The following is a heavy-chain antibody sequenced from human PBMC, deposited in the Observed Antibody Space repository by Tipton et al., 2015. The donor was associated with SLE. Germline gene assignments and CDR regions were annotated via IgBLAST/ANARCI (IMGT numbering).Heavy chain of an antibody. D-gene: IGHD3-16*01. V-gene: IGHV4-39*07. Sequence: GLVKPSETLSLTCSVAGGSLRTSSNYYWSWIRQPPGKGLEWIGSIYFMGSAYYNPSLKSRISMSVDTSKNQFSLKLSSVTAADTAVYYCATGGGFRKRYFDYWGQGTLVTVSS. CDR2: IYFMGSA. J-gene: IGHJ4*02. CDR1: GGSLRTSSNYY. CDR3: ATGGGFRKRYFDY.